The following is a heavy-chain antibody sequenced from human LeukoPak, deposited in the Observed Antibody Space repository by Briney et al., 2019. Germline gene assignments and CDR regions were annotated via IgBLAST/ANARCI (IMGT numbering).Heavy chain of an antibody. V-gene: IGHV3-30*02. CDR3: AKEGPTGAGWYYYMDV. J-gene: IGHJ6*03. CDR1: GFTFSSYG. CDR2: IRYDGINK. Sequence: SGGSLRLSCAASGFTFSSYGMHWVRQAPGKGLEWVTFIRYDGINKYYADSVKGRFTISRDNSKTTLYLQMNSLRAEDTAVYYCAKEGPTGAGWYYYMDVWGKGTTVTISS. D-gene: IGHD1-14*01.